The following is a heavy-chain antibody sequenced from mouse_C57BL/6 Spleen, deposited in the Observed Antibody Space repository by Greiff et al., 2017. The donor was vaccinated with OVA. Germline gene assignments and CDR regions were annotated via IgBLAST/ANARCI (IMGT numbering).Heavy chain of an antibody. D-gene: IGHD1-1*01. V-gene: IGHV14-3*01. CDR1: GFNIKNSY. CDR3: ARIYNYRYFCV. Sequence: VQLQQSVAGLVRPGASVKLSCTASGFNIKNSYMPWVRQRPEQGLEWIGRIGPASGNTTYAPKVQGKATITADTAYNTAYLQISSLTSEDTAIYYCARIYNYRYFCVWGTETTVTVSS. J-gene: IGHJ1*03. CDR2: IGPASGNT.